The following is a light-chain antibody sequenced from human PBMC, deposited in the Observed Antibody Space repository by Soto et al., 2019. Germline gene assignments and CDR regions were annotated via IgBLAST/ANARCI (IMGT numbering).Light chain of an antibody. J-gene: IGKJ3*01. CDR3: KQYENRHYT. CDR1: HSINNW. V-gene: IGKV1-5*01. Sequence: DIQITQSRSTLSASVGDRFTITCLAIHSINNWLAWYQQKTGKDNKLLIYDASSLESGVTSRFSGSGSGTEFTLTTSSMQPEDNATYYCKQYENRHYTFGPGTKVDIK. CDR2: DAS.